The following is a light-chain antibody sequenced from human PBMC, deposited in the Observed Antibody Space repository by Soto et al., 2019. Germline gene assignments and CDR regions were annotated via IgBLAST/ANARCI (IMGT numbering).Light chain of an antibody. J-gene: IGKJ2*01. CDR1: QSISNY. V-gene: IGKV1-39*01. Sequence: DIQMTQSPSSLSASVGDRVTITCRASQSISNYLNWYQQKVGKAPKLLIHAASSLQSGVPSRFSGSRSGTDFTLTISSLQPEDFATYYCPQSYITPYTFGQGTKLEIK. CDR3: PQSYITPYT. CDR2: AAS.